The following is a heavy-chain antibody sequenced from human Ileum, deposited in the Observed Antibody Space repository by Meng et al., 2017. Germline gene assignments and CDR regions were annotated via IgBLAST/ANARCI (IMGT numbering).Heavy chain of an antibody. CDR1: GFTFSSYA. V-gene: IGHV3-30*01. D-gene: IGHD3-3*01. CDR3: ARDQGHYDFWSGYSNADY. Sequence: GESLKISCAASGFTFSSYAMHWVRQAPGKGLEWVAVIPYDGSNKYYADSVKGRFTISRDNSKNTLYLQMNSLRAEDTAVYYCARDQGHYDFWSGYSNADYWGQGTLVTVSS. J-gene: IGHJ4*02. CDR2: IPYDGSNK.